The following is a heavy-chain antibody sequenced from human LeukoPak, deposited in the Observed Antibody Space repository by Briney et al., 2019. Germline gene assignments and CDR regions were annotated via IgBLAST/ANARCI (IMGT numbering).Heavy chain of an antibody. J-gene: IGHJ4*02. CDR3: ARRTGPNEHFDY. D-gene: IGHD2-8*02. CDR1: GGSFSGYY. Sequence: TSETLSLTCAVYGGSFSGYYWSWIRQPPGKGLEWIGYIYYSGSTYYNPSLKSRVTISVDTSKNQFSLKLSSVTAADTAVYYCARRTGPNEHFDYWGQGTLVTVSS. V-gene: IGHV4-30-4*08. CDR2: IYYSGST.